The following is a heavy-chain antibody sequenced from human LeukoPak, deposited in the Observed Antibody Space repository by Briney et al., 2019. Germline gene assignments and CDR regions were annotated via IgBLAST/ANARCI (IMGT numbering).Heavy chain of an antibody. Sequence: GGSLRPSCAASGFTISIYNMNWVRQAPGKGLEWVSVISGTDGNTYYADSVKGRFTISRDNSKNTLFLQMNSLRAEDTAIYYCAKAGVGVFSWGRGTLVTVSP. J-gene: IGHJ5*02. CDR1: GFTISIYN. CDR2: ISGTDGNT. CDR3: AKAGVGVFS. V-gene: IGHV3-23*01. D-gene: IGHD3-10*01.